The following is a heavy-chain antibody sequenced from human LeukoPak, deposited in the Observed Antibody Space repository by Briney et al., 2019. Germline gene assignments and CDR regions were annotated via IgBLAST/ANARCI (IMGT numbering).Heavy chain of an antibody. D-gene: IGHD1-26*01. Sequence: GSLRLSCAASGFTFSDYSMNWVRQPPGKGLEWIGEINHSGSTNYNPSLKSRVTISVDTSKNQFSLKLSSVTAADTAVYYCARGRGAGQDRGSGHLDYWGQGTLVTVSS. CDR3: ARGRGAGQDRGSGHLDY. CDR1: GFTFSDYS. V-gene: IGHV4-34*01. CDR2: INHSGST. J-gene: IGHJ4*02.